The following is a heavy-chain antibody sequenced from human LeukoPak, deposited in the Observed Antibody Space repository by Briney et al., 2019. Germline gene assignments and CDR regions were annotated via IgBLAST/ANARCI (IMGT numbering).Heavy chain of an antibody. CDR3: ARGLYYYDRSGFLY. CDR1: GGSFSGYY. CDR2: INHSGST. V-gene: IGHV4-34*01. Sequence: SETLSLTCAVYGGSFSGYYWSWIRQPPGKGLEWIGEINHSGSTNYNPSLKSRVTISVDTSKNQFSLKLSSVTAADTAVYYCARGLYYYDRSGFLYWGQGTLVTVSS. D-gene: IGHD3-22*01. J-gene: IGHJ4*02.